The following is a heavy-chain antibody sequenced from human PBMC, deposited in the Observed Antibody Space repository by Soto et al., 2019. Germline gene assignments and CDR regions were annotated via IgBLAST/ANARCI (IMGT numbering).Heavy chain of an antibody. CDR3: ERGRSGQIVVFY. D-gene: IGHD1-26*01. CDR2: IGPESGAT. CDR1: GYTFTGHY. J-gene: IGHJ4*02. Sequence: ASVKVSCKASGYTFTGHYIHWVRQAPEQGPEWMGEIGPESGATRYAQKFQGRVTMTRDTSITTVYMELNNLSPDDTAVYYCERGRSGQIVVFYWGQGTPVTVSS. V-gene: IGHV1-2*02.